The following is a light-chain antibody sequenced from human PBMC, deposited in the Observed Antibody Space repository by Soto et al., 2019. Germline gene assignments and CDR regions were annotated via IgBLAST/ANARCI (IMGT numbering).Light chain of an antibody. J-gene: IGKJ4*01. CDR3: LQQQTYPLC. Sequence: DLQMTQSPSSLSASVGDRVTITCRASQGIREDLAWYQQKPGKAPTRLVYGVSSLQNGVPSGFRATGSGTEFTLTVSSLQPEDFATCCCLQQQTYPLCFGGGTRVEIK. V-gene: IGKV1-17*01. CDR1: QGIRED. CDR2: GVS.